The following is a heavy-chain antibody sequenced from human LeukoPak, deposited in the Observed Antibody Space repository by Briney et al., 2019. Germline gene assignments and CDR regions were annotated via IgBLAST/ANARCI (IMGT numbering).Heavy chain of an antibody. D-gene: IGHD3-3*01. Sequence: PSETLSLTCTVSGGSISSYYWSWIRQPPGKGLEWIGYIYYSGSTNYNPSLKSRVTISVDTSKNQFSLKLSSATAADTAVYYCARGNLKSEYDFWSGYYISAEYFQHWGQGTLVTVSS. V-gene: IGHV4-59*01. J-gene: IGHJ1*01. CDR3: ARGNLKSEYDFWSGYYISAEYFQH. CDR1: GGSISSYY. CDR2: IYYSGST.